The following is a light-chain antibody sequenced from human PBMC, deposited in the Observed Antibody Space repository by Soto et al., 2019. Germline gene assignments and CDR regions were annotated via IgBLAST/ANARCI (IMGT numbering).Light chain of an antibody. CDR1: SSDIGGFNY. Sequence: QSALTQPRSVSGSPGQSVTISCTGTSSDIGGFNYVSWYQQHPGKVPKLMIHDVTKRPSGVPDRFSASKSGNTASLTISGFQAEDEADYYCCSYAGRYTFVFGSGTKVTVL. J-gene: IGLJ1*01. V-gene: IGLV2-11*01. CDR3: CSYAGRYTFV. CDR2: DVT.